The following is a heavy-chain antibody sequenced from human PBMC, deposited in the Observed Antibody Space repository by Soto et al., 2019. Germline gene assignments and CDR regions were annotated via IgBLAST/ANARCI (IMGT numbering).Heavy chain of an antibody. CDR1: GFTFSSYS. J-gene: IGHJ6*02. CDR3: ARVGVGITMVRGVGRGGLDV. D-gene: IGHD3-10*01. V-gene: IGHV3-21*01. Sequence: EVQLVESGGGLVKPGGSLRLSCAASGFTFSSYSMNWVRQAPGKGLEWVSSISSSSSYIYYADSVKGRFTISRDNAKNSLYLQMNSLRAEDTAVYYCARVGVGITMVRGVGRGGLDVWGHGTTVTVSS. CDR2: ISSSSSYI.